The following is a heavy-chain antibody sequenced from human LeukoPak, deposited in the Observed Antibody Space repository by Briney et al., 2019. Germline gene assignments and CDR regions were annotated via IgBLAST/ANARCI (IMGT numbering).Heavy chain of an antibody. CDR1: GFTFSSYS. D-gene: IGHD5-24*01. CDR2: ISSSSSYI. CDR3: ARDDGYNLYYYYYYGMDV. Sequence: PGGSLRLSCAASGFTFSSYSMNWVRQAPGKGLEWVSSISSSSSYIYYADSVKGRLTISRDNAKNSLYLQMNSLRAEDTAVYYCARDDGYNLYYYYYYGMDVWGQGTTVTVSS. V-gene: IGHV3-21*01. J-gene: IGHJ6*02.